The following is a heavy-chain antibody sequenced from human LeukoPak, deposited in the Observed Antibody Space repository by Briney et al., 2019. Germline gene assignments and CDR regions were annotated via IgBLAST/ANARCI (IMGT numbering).Heavy chain of an antibody. J-gene: IGHJ4*02. V-gene: IGHV4-39*01. CDR1: GGSISSSSYY. CDR2: IYYRGNT. D-gene: IGHD5-24*01. CDR3: AGGRWVKLNS. Sequence: PSETLSLTCTVSGGSISSSSYYWDWTPHPPGRGLDWIGCIYYRGNTYYNPPLKSRVPISVDTSQNQFSPKQNSVTAADSAGVYCAGGRWVKLNSWGQGTLVTSPQ.